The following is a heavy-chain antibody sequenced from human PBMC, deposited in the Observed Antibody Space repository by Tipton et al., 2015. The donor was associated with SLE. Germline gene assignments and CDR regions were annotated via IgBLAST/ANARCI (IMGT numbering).Heavy chain of an antibody. Sequence: TLSLTCTVSGGSISSYYWSWIRQPPGKGLEWIGYIYYSGSTNYNPSLKSRVTISVDTSKNQFSLKLSSVTAADTAVYYCARGCSSSTCEPFYFFGMDVWGHGTTGTVSS. J-gene: IGHJ6*02. CDR2: IYYSGST. CDR3: ARGCSSSTCEPFYFFGMDV. D-gene: IGHD2-2*01. CDR1: GGSISSYY. V-gene: IGHV4-59*01.